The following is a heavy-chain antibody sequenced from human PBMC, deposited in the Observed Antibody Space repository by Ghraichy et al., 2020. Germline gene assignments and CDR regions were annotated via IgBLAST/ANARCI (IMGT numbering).Heavy chain of an antibody. Sequence: SETLSLTCTVSGGSLNTDFWSWIRQPPGKGLEWIAYVANGGDTNSYSSLKSRVTMSMDTSKSQFSLKLSSVTAADTAVYYCARHPRVAPTGNYYFDYWGQGILVTVSS. J-gene: IGHJ4*02. CDR2: VANGGDT. CDR1: GGSLNTDF. V-gene: IGHV4-59*08. D-gene: IGHD1-1*01. CDR3: ARHPRVAPTGNYYFDY.